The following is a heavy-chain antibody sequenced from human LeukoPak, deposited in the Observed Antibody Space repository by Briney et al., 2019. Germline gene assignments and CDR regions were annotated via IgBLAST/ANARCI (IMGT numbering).Heavy chain of an antibody. D-gene: IGHD1-1*01. V-gene: IGHV3-48*03. CDR2: ISSSGSTT. Sequence: PGGSLRLSCAASGFTFSSYEMNWVRQAPGKGLEWASHISSSGSTTHYADSVKGRFTISRDNAKSSLYLQMNSLRAEDTAVYYCARGGNYNWKGNWFDPWGQGTLVTVSS. J-gene: IGHJ5*02. CDR1: GFTFSSYE. CDR3: ARGGNYNWKGNWFDP.